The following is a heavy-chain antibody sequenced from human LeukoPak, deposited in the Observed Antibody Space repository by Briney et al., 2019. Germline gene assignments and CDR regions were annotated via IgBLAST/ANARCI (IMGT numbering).Heavy chain of an antibody. V-gene: IGHV3-74*01. CDR2: IYLDGSST. J-gene: IGHJ6*03. Sequence: GSLRLSCAASGFSFSRYWMHWVRQAPGKGLEWVARIYLDGSSTSHADSVKGRFTISRDNAKNTLYLQMNSLRAEDTAVYYCARERSAVFTMDVWGKGTTVTVSS. CDR1: GFSFSRYW. CDR3: ARERSAVFTMDV.